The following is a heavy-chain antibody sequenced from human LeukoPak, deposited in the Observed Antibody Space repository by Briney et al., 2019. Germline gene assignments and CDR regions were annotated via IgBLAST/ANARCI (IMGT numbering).Heavy chain of an antibody. CDR2: INPSGGST. D-gene: IGHD3-22*01. J-gene: IGHJ3*02. CDR3: ARFTTEYDSSGYYSIVAFDI. V-gene: IGHV1-46*01. CDR1: GYTFTGYY. Sequence: VASVKVSCKASGYTFTGYYMHWVRQAPGQGLEWMGIINPSGGSTSYAQKFQGRVTTTRDMSTSTVYMELSSLRSEDTAVYYCARFTTEYDSSGYYSIVAFDIWGQGTMVTVSS.